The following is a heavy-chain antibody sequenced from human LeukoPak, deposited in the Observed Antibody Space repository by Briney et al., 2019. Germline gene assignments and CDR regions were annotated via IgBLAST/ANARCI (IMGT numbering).Heavy chain of an antibody. CDR3: TRGDYGDFDY. CDR2: IRTKANSYAT. D-gene: IGHD4/OR15-4a*01. CDR1: GFTFGGST. J-gene: IGHJ4*02. Sequence: GGSLRLSCAASGFTFGGSTMQWVRQASGQGLEWVGRIRTKANSYATSYAGSVKGRFIISRDDSKNTAYLQMNSLKTEDTAVYYCTRGDYGDFDYWGQGTLVTVSS. V-gene: IGHV3-73*01.